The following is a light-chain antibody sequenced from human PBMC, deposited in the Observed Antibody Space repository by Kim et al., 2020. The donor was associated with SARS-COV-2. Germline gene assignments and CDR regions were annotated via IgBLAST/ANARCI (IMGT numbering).Light chain of an antibody. V-gene: IGKV3D-7*01. Sequence: EIVMTQSPDTLSLSPGERATLSCRASQSLSSTYLAWYQQKPGQAPRLIIYGASTRATGVPSRFSGSGSGTDFTLTINSLQPEDFAVYYCQQDYNFPLTFGGGTKVDIK. J-gene: IGKJ4*01. CDR3: QQDYNFPLT. CDR2: GAS. CDR1: QSLSSTY.